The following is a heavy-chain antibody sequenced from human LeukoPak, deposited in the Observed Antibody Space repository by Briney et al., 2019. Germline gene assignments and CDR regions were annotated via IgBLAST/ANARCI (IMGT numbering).Heavy chain of an antibody. Sequence: ASVKVSCKASGYTFTGYYMHWVRQAPGQGLEWMGWINPNSGGTNYAQKFQGRVTMTRDTSISTAYMELSRLRSDDTAVYYCARGRKGYDFWSGYYWGRGTLVTVSS. D-gene: IGHD3-3*01. CDR3: ARGRKGYDFWSGYY. V-gene: IGHV1-2*02. J-gene: IGHJ4*02. CDR1: GYTFTGYY. CDR2: INPNSGGT.